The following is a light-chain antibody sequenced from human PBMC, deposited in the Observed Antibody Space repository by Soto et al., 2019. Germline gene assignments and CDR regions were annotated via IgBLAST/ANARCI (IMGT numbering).Light chain of an antibody. V-gene: IGKV1-39*01. J-gene: IGKJ5*01. CDR1: QAISNY. CDR2: GAK. CDR3: QQCHATPLT. Sequence: EIHMTHSPSFLSASVVYRVTITFLASQAISNYLNWYQQKPGKAPNLLIFGAKTLQSGVPSRFSGSGYGTDFTLTITTLQPEDVGIYYCQQCHATPLTFGQGTRLEIK.